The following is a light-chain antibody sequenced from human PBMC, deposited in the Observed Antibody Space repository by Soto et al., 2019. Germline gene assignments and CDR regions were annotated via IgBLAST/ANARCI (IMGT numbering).Light chain of an antibody. J-gene: IGLJ1*01. CDR3: CSYAGGYAHYV. V-gene: IGLV2-11*01. CDR1: SSDVGGYNY. CDR2: DVS. Sequence: QSALTQPRSVSGSPGQSVTISCTGTSSDVGGYNYVSWYQQHPGKAPKLMIYDVSKRPSGVPDRFSGSKSGNTASLTISGLQAEEEAEYYCCSYAGGYAHYVFGTGTK.